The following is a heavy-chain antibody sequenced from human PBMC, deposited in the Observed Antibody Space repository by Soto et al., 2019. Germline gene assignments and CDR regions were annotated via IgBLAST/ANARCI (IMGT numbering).Heavy chain of an antibody. Sequence: ETLSLTGTVSGGSISSYYWTWIRQPPGKGLEWIGYIYYSGSTNYNPSLKSRVTISVDTSKNQFSLKLSSVTAADTAVYYCARERWLQWGFDYWGQGTLVTVSS. CDR1: GGSISSYY. CDR2: IYYSGST. J-gene: IGHJ4*02. CDR3: ARERWLQWGFDY. D-gene: IGHD5-12*01. V-gene: IGHV4-59*01.